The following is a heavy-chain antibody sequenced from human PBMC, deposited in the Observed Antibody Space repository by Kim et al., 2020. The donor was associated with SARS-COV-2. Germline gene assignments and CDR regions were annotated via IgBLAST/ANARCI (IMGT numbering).Heavy chain of an antibody. CDR3: AKSASDYDYVWGGLEDDY. V-gene: IGHV3-23*01. Sequence: GGSLRLSCAASGFTFSSYAMSWVRQAPGKGLEWVSAISGSGGSTYYADSVKGRFTISRDNSKNTLYLQMNSLRAEDTAVYYCAKSASDYDYVWGGLEDDYWGQGTLVTVSS. CDR2: ISGSGGST. J-gene: IGHJ4*02. CDR1: GFTFSSYA. D-gene: IGHD3-16*01.